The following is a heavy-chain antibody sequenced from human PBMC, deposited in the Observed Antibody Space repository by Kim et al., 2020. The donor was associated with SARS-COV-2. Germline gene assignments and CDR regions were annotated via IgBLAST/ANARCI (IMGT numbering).Heavy chain of an antibody. CDR1: GGSINSSDYY. J-gene: IGHJ4*02. CDR3: ARRTNTGMYYIDS. CDR2: ISYSGNT. Sequence: SETLSLTCAVSGGSINSSDYYWGWIRQPPGKGLEWIGSISYSGNTYYSPSLTSRVTISIDTSRTRFSLRLTSVTAADTAVYYCARRTNTGMYYIDSWGQGTLVTVS. D-gene: IGHD1-7*01. V-gene: IGHV4-39*01.